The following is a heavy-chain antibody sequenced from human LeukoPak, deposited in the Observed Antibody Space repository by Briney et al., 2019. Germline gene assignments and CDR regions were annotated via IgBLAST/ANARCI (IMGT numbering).Heavy chain of an antibody. CDR3: ARDLGTAIHDY. Sequence: PGGSLRLSCAASGFTFSSYSMNWVRQAPGKGLEWVSCISSSSTIYYADSVKGRFTISRDNAKNSLYLQMNSLRAEDTAVYYCARDLGTAIHDYWGQGTLVTVSS. D-gene: IGHD2-2*02. V-gene: IGHV3-48*04. CDR2: ISSSSTI. J-gene: IGHJ4*02. CDR1: GFTFSSYS.